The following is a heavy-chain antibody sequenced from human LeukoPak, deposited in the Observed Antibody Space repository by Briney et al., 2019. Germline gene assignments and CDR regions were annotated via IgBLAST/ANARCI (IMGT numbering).Heavy chain of an antibody. V-gene: IGHV3-7*01. J-gene: IGHJ4*02. CDR1: GFSFSSYW. Sequence: GGSLRLSCVASGFSFSSYWMAWVRLAPGKGLEWVANIKYDGSLMFYVDSVKGRFTMSRDNAKNLLSLEMNSLRADDTAVYFCASSHDSSGNDWGQGTMVTVSS. D-gene: IGHD3-22*01. CDR2: IKYDGSLM. CDR3: ASSHDSSGND.